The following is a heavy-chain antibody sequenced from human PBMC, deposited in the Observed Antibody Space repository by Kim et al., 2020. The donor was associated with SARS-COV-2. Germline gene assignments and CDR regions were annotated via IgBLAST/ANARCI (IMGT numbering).Heavy chain of an antibody. D-gene: IGHD2-8*01. J-gene: IGHJ3*02. Sequence: GGSLRLSCAASGFTFSSYAMHWVRQAPGKGLEWVAVISYDGSNKYYADSVKGRFTISRDNSKNTLYLQMNSLRAEDTAVYYCARDHGVLGLDAFDIWGQGTMVTVSS. CDR2: ISYDGSNK. V-gene: IGHV3-30-3*01. CDR3: ARDHGVLGLDAFDI. CDR1: GFTFSSYA.